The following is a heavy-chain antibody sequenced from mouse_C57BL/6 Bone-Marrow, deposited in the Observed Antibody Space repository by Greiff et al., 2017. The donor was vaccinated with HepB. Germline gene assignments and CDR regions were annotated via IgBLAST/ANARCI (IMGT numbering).Heavy chain of an antibody. Sequence: EVQVVESGGGLVQPGGSMKLSCVASGFTFSNYWMNWVRQSPEKGLEWVAQIRLKSDNYATHYAESVKGRFTISRDDSKSSVYLQMNNLRAEDTGIYYCTDYGSRTGYFDVWGTGTTVTVSS. V-gene: IGHV6-3*01. CDR1: GFTFSNYW. CDR2: IRLKSDNYAT. J-gene: IGHJ1*03. D-gene: IGHD1-1*01. CDR3: TDYGSRTGYFDV.